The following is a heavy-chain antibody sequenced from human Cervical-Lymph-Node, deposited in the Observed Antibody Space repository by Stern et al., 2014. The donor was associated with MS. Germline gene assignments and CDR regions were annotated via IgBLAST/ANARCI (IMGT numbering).Heavy chain of an antibody. CDR2: ISGSDGST. V-gene: IGHV3-23*04. CDR1: GFPFRSYA. J-gene: IGHJ4*02. CDR3: AKVYGSGPFDY. D-gene: IGHD6-19*01. Sequence: EVQLVESGGTLVPPGGSLRLSCAASGFPFRSYAMSWVRQAPGKGLECFSVISGSDGSTFYADAVKGRFTISRDNSKNTLFLQMNSLRAEDTAVYYCAKVYGSGPFDYWGQGTLVTVSS.